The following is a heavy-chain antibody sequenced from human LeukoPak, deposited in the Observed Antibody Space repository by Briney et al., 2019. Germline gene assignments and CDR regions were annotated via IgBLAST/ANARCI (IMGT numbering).Heavy chain of an antibody. V-gene: IGHV1-46*01. J-gene: IGHJ3*01. Sequence: GASVKVSCKASGYTFTNYYIQWVRQAPGQGLEWMGIINPSGGSTRYAQNFQGRVTMTRDTSTSTVYMELSSLRSEDTAVYYCARGIDYYDSSGYSYWGQGTMVTVSP. CDR2: INPSGGST. D-gene: IGHD3-22*01. CDR3: ARGIDYYDSSGYSY. CDR1: GYTFTNYY.